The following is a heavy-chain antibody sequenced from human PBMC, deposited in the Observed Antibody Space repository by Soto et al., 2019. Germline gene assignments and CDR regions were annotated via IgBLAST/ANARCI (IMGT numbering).Heavy chain of an antibody. CDR1: GDSMSEFY. D-gene: IGHD3-22*01. CDR3: TRLNYYDTSGYPSFFES. J-gene: IGHJ4*02. Sequence: SETLALTCSVSGDSMSEFYWSWIRQSPGKGLEWIGYVHYVGTTKYNPSHKSRVTISVDTSKKQFSLNLRFVTAADTAVYYCTRLNYYDTSGYPSFFESWGKGVPVTV. CDR2: VHYVGTT. V-gene: IGHV4-59*12.